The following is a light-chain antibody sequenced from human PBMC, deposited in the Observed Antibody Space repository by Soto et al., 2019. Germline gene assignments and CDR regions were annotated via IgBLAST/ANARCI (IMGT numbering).Light chain of an antibody. CDR2: DVS. CDR3: SSYTSTTSSTV. CDR1: SSDVGGNKY. V-gene: IGLV2-14*01. J-gene: IGLJ1*01. Sequence: QSALTQPASVSGSPGQSITISCTGTSSDVGGNKYVSWYQQHPGKAPKLIIYDVSNRASGVSDRFSGSKSGNTASLTISGLQAEDEADYYCSSYTSTTSSTVFGPGTQVTVL.